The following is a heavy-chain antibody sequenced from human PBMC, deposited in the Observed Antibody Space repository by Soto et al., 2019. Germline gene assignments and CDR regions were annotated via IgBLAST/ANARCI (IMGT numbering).Heavy chain of an antibody. V-gene: IGHV3-74*01. Sequence: VGSLRLSCAASGFTFSRYWMHWVRQAPGKGLVWVSRINPDGSSTNYADSVKGRFTISRDSAKNTLYLQVNSARVEDTAVYYCARGGEDTAMAHEYWGQGTLVTVSS. CDR3: ARGGEDTAMAHEY. CDR1: GFTFSRYW. CDR2: INPDGSST. J-gene: IGHJ4*02. D-gene: IGHD5-18*01.